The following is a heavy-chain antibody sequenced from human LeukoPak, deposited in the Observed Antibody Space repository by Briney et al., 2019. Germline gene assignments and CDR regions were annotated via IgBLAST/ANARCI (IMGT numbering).Heavy chain of an antibody. V-gene: IGHV3-21*01. Sequence: GGSLRLSCAASGFTFSSYSMNWVRQAPGKGLEWVSSISSSSSYIYYADSVKGRFTISGDNAKNSLYLQMNSLRAEDTAVYYCARDPRDYDSSGYSWGQGTLVTVSS. D-gene: IGHD3-22*01. CDR1: GFTFSSYS. J-gene: IGHJ4*02. CDR3: ARDPRDYDSSGYS. CDR2: ISSSSSYI.